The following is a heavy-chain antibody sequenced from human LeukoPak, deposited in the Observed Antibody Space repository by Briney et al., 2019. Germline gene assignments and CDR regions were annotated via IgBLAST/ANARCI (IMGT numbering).Heavy chain of an antibody. J-gene: IGHJ6*03. CDR1: GFTFGDYG. D-gene: IGHD3-3*01. CDR2: ISWNGGTT. Sequence: GGSLRFSCAASGFTFGDYGMSWVRQAPGKGLEWVSGISWNGGTTGYSDSVKGRFSISRDNAKNSLYLHMNSLRAEDTALYYCARAGFPNYYYMDVWGKGTTVTVSS. V-gene: IGHV3-20*04. CDR3: ARAGFPNYYYMDV.